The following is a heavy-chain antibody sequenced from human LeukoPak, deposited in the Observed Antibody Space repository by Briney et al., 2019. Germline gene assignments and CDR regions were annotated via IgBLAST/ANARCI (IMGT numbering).Heavy chain of an antibody. D-gene: IGHD3-22*01. V-gene: IGHV3-30-3*01. J-gene: IGHJ6*02. CDR2: ISYDGSNK. Sequence: VGSLRLSCAASGFTFSSYAMHWVRQAPGKGLEWVAVISYDGSNKYYADSVKGRFTISRDNSKNTLYLQMNSLRAEDTAVYYCARETYDSSGYYWAYYYGMDVWGQGTRDTVSS. CDR1: GFTFSSYA. CDR3: ARETYDSSGYYWAYYYGMDV.